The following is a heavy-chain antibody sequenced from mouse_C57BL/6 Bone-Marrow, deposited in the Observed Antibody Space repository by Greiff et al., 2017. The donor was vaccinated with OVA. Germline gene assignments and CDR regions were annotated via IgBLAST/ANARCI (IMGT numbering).Heavy chain of an antibody. Sequence: QVQLQQPGAELVKPGASVKLSCKASGYTFTSYWMQWVKQRPGQGLEWIGEIDPSDSYTNYNQKFKGKATLTVDTSSSTAYMQLSSLTSEDSAVYYCARRYGSSPLFAYWGQGTLVTVSA. D-gene: IGHD1-1*01. CDR3: ARRYGSSPLFAY. CDR1: GYTFTSYW. CDR2: IDPSDSYT. J-gene: IGHJ3*01. V-gene: IGHV1-50*01.